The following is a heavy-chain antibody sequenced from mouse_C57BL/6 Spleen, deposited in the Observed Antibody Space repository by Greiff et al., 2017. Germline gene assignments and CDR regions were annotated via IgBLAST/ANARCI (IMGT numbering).Heavy chain of an antibody. CDR3: ARRGWLPFAY. CDR1: GYAFSSYW. D-gene: IGHD2-3*01. J-gene: IGHJ3*01. V-gene: IGHV1-80*01. CDR2: IYPGDGDT. Sequence: VQGVESGAELVKPGASVKISCKASGYAFSSYWMNWVKQRPGKGLEWIGQIYPGDGDTNYNGKFKGKATLTADKSSSTAYMQLSSLTSEDAAVYFCARRGWLPFAYWGQGTLVTVSA.